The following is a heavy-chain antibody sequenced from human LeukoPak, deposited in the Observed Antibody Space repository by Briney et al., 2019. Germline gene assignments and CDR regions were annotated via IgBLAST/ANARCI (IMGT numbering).Heavy chain of an antibody. D-gene: IGHD4-23*01. J-gene: IGHJ3*02. CDR3: AKTGVNDAFDI. Sequence: GGSLRLSCAASGFSFSNYALSWVRQAPGKGLEWVSVISGSGGSTYYADSVKGRFTISRDNSKNTLYLQMNSLRAEDTAVYYCAKTGVNDAFDIWGQGTMVTVSS. CDR2: ISGSGGST. V-gene: IGHV3-23*01. CDR1: GFSFSNYA.